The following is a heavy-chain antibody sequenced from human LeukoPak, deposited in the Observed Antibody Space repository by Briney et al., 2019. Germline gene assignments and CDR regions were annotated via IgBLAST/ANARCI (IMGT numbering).Heavy chain of an antibody. J-gene: IGHJ6*03. CDR3: ARRRGTYYYYYMDV. V-gene: IGHV4-34*01. CDR1: GGSISSYY. Sequence: PSETLSLTCTVSGGSISSYYWSWIRQPPGKGLEWIGEINHSGSTNYNPSLKSRVTISVDTSKNQFSLKLSPVTAADTAVYYCARRRGTYYYYYMDVWGKGTTVTISS. D-gene: IGHD3-10*01. CDR2: INHSGST.